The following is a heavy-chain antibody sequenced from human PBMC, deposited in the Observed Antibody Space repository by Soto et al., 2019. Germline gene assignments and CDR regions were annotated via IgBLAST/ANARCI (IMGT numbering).Heavy chain of an antibody. J-gene: IGHJ4*02. Sequence: SETLSLTCTVSGGSIGSSSYYWGWIRQPPGKGLEWIGYIYHSGSTYYNPSLKSRVTISVDRSKNQFSLKLSSVTAADTAVYYCAGVPDYWGQGTLVTVSS. CDR1: GGSIGSSSYY. V-gene: IGHV4-39*07. CDR2: IYHSGST. CDR3: AGVPDY.